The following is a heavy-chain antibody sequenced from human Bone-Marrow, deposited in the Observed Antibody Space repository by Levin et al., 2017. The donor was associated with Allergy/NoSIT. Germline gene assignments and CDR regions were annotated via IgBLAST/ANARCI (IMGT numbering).Heavy chain of an antibody. CDR1: GGSISSSNYY. J-gene: IGHJ4*02. CDR2: IYYSGTT. D-gene: IGHD3-10*01. Sequence: SCTVSGGSISSSNYYWGWVRQPPGKGLEWIGSIYYSGTTYYNPSLKSRVTISVDTSKNRFSLKLSSVTAADTAVYYCDYYGSGSYYFFDYWGQGTLVTVSS. V-gene: IGHV4-39*01. CDR3: DYYGSGSYYFFDY.